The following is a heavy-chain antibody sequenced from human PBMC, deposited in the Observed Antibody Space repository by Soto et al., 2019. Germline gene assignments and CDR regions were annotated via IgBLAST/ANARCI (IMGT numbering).Heavy chain of an antibody. J-gene: IGHJ3*01. Sequence: QITLKESGHTLVKPTQMLTLTCTFSGFSLSTRGVGVGWIRQPPGEALEWLALIYWDDDKRYSPSLRSRLTITKDTSKNQVVLTKTNMEPVDTGTYYCGHTYSSAPDDGFDVWGQGTRVAVSS. V-gene: IGHV2-5*02. CDR1: GFSLSTRGVG. D-gene: IGHD5-18*01. CDR2: IYWDDDK. CDR3: GHTYSSAPDDGFDV.